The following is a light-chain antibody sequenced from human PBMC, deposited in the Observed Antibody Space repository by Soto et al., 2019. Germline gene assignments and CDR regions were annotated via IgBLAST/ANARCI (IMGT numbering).Light chain of an antibody. CDR1: QSVSSSY. CDR2: GAS. Sequence: EIVLWQSPGTVSLSHGERATLSCRASQSVSSSYLAWYQQKPGQAPRLLIYGASSRATGIPDRFSGSGSGTDFTLTISRLEPEDFAVYYCQQYGSSPFTSGPGTKVDIK. J-gene: IGKJ3*01. CDR3: QQYGSSPFT. V-gene: IGKV3-20*01.